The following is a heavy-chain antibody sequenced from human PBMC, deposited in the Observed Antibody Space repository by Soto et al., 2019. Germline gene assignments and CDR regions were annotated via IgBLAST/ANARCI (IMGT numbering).Heavy chain of an antibody. CDR3: ARTKITMIVVVYNAFDI. Sequence: SETLSLTCTVSGGSISSSSYYWGWIRQPPGKGLEWIGSIYYSGSTYYNPSLKSRVTISVDTSKNQFSLKLSSVTAADTAVYYCARTKITMIVVVYNAFDIWGQGTMVTVSS. CDR2: IYYSGST. CDR1: GGSISSSSYY. D-gene: IGHD3-22*01. J-gene: IGHJ3*02. V-gene: IGHV4-39*01.